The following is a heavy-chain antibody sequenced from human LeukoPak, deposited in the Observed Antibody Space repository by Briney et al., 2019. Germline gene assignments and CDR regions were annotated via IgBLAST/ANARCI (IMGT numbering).Heavy chain of an antibody. D-gene: IGHD3-3*01. J-gene: IGHJ4*02. CDR1: GGSISSGDYY. CDR2: IYYSGST. Sequence: PSRTLSLTCTVSGGSISSGDYYWSWIRQPPGKGREWIGYIYYSGSTYYNPSLKSRVTISVDTSKNQFSLKLSSVTAADTAVYYCARGRFLEWLFFDYWGQGTLVTVSS. V-gene: IGHV4-30-4*08. CDR3: ARGRFLEWLFFDY.